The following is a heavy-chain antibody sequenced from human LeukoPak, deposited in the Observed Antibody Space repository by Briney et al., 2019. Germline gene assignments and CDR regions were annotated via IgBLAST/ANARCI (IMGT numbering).Heavy chain of an antibody. Sequence: PGGSLRLSCAASGFTFSSYEMNWVRQAPGKGLEWVSSISGPSSYIYYADSVKGRFTISRDNAKNSLYLQMNSLRAEDTAVYYCVRAFYDSSAYYYFDYWGQGALVTVSS. CDR2: ISGPSSYI. V-gene: IGHV3-21*01. CDR1: GFTFSSYE. D-gene: IGHD3-22*01. CDR3: VRAFYDSSAYYYFDY. J-gene: IGHJ4*02.